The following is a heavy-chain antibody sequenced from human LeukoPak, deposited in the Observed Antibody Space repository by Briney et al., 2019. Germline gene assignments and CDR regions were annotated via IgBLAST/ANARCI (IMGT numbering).Heavy chain of an antibody. Sequence: GGSLRLSCAASGFTLSNYWMHWVRQAPGKGLVWVSRINTDESSTSYADSVKGRFTISRDNAKNSLYLQSLYLQMNSLRAEDTAVYYCARAHYSSFDYWGQGTLVTVSS. V-gene: IGHV3-74*01. D-gene: IGHD6-13*01. CDR1: GFTLSNYW. J-gene: IGHJ4*02. CDR2: INTDESST. CDR3: ARAHYSSFDY.